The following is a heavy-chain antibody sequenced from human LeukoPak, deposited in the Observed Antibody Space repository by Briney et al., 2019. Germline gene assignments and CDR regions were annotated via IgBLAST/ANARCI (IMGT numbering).Heavy chain of an antibody. CDR3: ARAPDSSGYYYRYFDY. J-gene: IGHJ4*02. V-gene: IGHV1-2*06. D-gene: IGHD3-22*01. CDR1: GYTFTGYY. CDR2: INPNSGGT. Sequence: ASVKLSCKASGYTFTGYYMHWVRQAPGQGLEWMGRINPNSGGTNYAQKFQGRVTMTRDTSISTAYMELSRLRSDDTAVYYCARAPDSSGYYYRYFDYWGQGTLVTVSS.